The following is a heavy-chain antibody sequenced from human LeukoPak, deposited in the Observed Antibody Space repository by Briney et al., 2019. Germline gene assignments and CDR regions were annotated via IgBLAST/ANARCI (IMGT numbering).Heavy chain of an antibody. V-gene: IGHV1-3*01. CDR1: GYTFTSYV. CDR2: INAGNGNT. D-gene: IGHD3-10*01. CDR3: ARGYGEFNPDY. Sequence: GASVKVSCKASGYTFTSYVLHWVRRAPGQRLEWMGWINAGNGNTKYSQKFQGRVTITRDTSASTAYMELSSLRSEDTAVYYCARGYGEFNPDYWGQGTLVTVSS. J-gene: IGHJ4*02.